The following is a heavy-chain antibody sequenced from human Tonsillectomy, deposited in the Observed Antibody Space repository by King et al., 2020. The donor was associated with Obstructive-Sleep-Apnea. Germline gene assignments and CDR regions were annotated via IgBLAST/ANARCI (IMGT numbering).Heavy chain of an antibody. D-gene: IGHD2-15*01. CDR1: GFTFSDAG. Sequence: DVQLVESGGGLVKPGGSLRLSCAASGFTFSDAGVIWVRQTPWKGVEWVGRIKSKTDGWTTDYAAPVQGRFNISRDDSKNTLVLQMNSLKTEETAVYYRTTAGGGPRRNYWGQGTLVTVSS. V-gene: IGHV3-15*01. CDR3: TTAGGGPRRNY. J-gene: IGHJ4*02. CDR2: IKSKTDGWTT.